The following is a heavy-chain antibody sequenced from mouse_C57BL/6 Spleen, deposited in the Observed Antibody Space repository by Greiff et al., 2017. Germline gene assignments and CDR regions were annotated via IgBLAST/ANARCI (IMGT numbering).Heavy chain of an antibody. CDR1: GYAFSSYW. D-gene: IGHD3-2*01. V-gene: IGHV1-80*01. CDR2: IYPGDGDT. CDR3: AIDSCCDY. Sequence: LVESGAELVKPGASVKISCKASGYAFSSYWMNWVKQRPGKGLEWIGQIYPGDGDTNYNGKFKGKATLTADKSSRTAYMQLSSLPSEDSAVYFCAIDSCCDYWGQGTTLTVSS. J-gene: IGHJ2*01.